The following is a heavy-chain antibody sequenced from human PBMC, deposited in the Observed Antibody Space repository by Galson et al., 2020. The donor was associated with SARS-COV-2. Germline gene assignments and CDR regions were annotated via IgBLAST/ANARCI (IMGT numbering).Heavy chain of an antibody. Sequence: GGSLKLSCSAPGFTFDDYAMHWVPQAPGKGLEWVSLISWDGGSTYYADSVKGRFTISRDNSKNDLYLQRYSLRAEDTGLYSCAKDILGYSYYLGMGVWGQGTIVTV. V-gene: IGHV3-43D*03. J-gene: IGHJ6*02. D-gene: IGHD3-16*01. CDR1: GFTFDDYA. CDR2: ISWDGGST. CDR3: AKDILGYSYYLGMGV.